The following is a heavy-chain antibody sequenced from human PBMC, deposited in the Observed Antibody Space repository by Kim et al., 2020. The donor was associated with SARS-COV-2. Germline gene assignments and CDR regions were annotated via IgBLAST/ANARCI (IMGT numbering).Heavy chain of an antibody. Sequence: GGSLRLSCTTSGFTFGDYAMTWVRQAPGKGLEWVGFIRSKAYGGTTEYAASVKGRFTISRDVSKSIAYLQMNSLKTEDTAVYYCTRSITIFGVVTYFDYWGQGTLVTVSS. D-gene: IGHD3-3*01. CDR3: TRSITIFGVVTYFDY. CDR1: GFTFGDYA. J-gene: IGHJ4*02. V-gene: IGHV3-49*04. CDR2: IRSKAYGGTT.